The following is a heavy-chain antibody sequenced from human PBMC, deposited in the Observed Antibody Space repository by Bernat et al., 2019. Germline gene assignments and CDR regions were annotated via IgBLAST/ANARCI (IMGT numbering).Heavy chain of an antibody. CDR2: ISYDGSNR. CDR1: GFTISSYG. D-gene: IGHD2-2*01. V-gene: IGHV3-30*03. Sequence: QVQLVESGGGVVQPGRSLRLSCAASGFTISSYGMHWVRQAPGKGLEWVAVISYDGSNRYYVDSVKGRFTISRDNSKNTLYVEMNSLRAEDTAVYYCVRDYCSTTSCYDYWGQGTLVTVSS. J-gene: IGHJ4*02. CDR3: VRDYCSTTSCYDY.